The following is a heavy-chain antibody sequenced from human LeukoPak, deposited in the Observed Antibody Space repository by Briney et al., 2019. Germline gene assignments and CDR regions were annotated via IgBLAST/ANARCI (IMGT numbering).Heavy chain of an antibody. J-gene: IGHJ5*02. CDR1: GGSFSGYY. D-gene: IGHD6-6*01. CDR3: ARRIAARPRGYWFDP. Sequence: SETLSLTCAVYGGSFSGYYWSWIRQPPGKGLEWIGEIYHSGSTNYNPSLKSRVTISVDTSKNQFSLKVSSVTAADTAVYYCARRIAARPRGYWFDPWGQGTLVTVSS. CDR2: IYHSGST. V-gene: IGHV4-34*01.